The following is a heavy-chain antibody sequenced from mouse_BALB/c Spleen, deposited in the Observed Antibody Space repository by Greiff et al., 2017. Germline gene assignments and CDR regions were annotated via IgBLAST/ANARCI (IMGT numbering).Heavy chain of an antibody. CDR3: TRGDTPFAY. CDR1: GFTFSSYT. Sequence: EVQGVESGGGLVKPGGSLKLSCAASGFTFSSYTMSWVRQTPEKRLEWVATISSGGSYTYYPDSVKGRFTISRDNAKNTLYLQMSSLKSEDTAMYYCTRGDTPFAYWGQGTLVTVSA. J-gene: IGHJ3*01. CDR2: ISSGGSYT. V-gene: IGHV5-6-4*01.